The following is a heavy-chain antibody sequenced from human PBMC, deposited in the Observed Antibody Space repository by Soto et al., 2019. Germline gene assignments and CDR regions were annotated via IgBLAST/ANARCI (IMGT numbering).Heavy chain of an antibody. V-gene: IGHV3-33*01. J-gene: IGHJ3*02. CDR2: IWYDGSNK. D-gene: IGHD2-2*01. CDR3: ARTTIVVVPAANDAFDI. Sequence: GGSLRLSCAASGFTFSSYGMHWVRQAPGKGLEWVAVIWYDGSNKYYADSVKGRFTISRDNSKNTLYLQMNSLRAEDTAVYYCARTTIVVVPAANDAFDIWGQGTMVTVSS. CDR1: GFTFSSYG.